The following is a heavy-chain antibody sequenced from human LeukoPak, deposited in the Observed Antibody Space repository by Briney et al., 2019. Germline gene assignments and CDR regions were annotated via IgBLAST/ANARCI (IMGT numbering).Heavy chain of an antibody. J-gene: IGHJ4*02. CDR1: GGSISSSNW. D-gene: IGHD1-26*01. V-gene: IGHV4-4*02. Sequence: PSETLSLTCAVSGGSISSSNWWSWVRQPPGKGLEWIGEIYHSGSTNYNPSLKSRVTISVDTSKNQFSLKLSSVTAADTAVYYCARDSGSYSFDYWGQGTLVTVSS. CDR3: ARDSGSYSFDY. CDR2: IYHSGST.